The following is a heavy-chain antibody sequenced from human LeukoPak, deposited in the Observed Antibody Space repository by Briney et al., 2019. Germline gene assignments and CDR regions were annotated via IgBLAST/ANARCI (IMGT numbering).Heavy chain of an antibody. CDR3: AKTPGIEVVVNYFDY. CDR1: GFIFSRYA. CDR2: ISGSGDTT. V-gene: IGHV3-23*01. Sequence: GGSLRLSCAASGFIFSRYAMTWVRQAPGKGLEWVAGISGSGDTTYYTDSVKDRFTISRDNSKYTVYLQMNSLRGEDTAVYYCAKTPGIEVVVNYFDYWGRGTLVTVSS. D-gene: IGHD6-19*01. J-gene: IGHJ4*02.